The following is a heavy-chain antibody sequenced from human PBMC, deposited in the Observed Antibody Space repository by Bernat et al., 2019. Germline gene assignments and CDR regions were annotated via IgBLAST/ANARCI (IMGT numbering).Heavy chain of an antibody. J-gene: IGHJ5*01. CDR2: IDWEDDK. D-gene: IGHD6-13*01. V-gene: IGHV2-70*15. CDR3: ARFIEADGRFDS. CDR1: GFSLSTSGMC. Sequence: QVTLRESGPALVKPTHTLTLTCTVSGFSLSTSGMCVSWIRQPPGKALEWLARIDWEDDKYYSTSLKTRLTISKDTSKNQVVLTMTNMDPVDTATYYCARFIEADGRFDSWGQGTLVTVSS.